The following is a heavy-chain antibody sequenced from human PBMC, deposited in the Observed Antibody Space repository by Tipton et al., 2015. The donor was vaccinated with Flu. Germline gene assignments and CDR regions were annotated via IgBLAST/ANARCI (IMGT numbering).Heavy chain of an antibody. Sequence: TLSLTCTVSGDSISGSYYWGWIRQPPGKGLEWIGEINDSGSTNYNPSLRSRVTISVDTSKNQFSLKLNSVSAADTAVYYCARGSGYANTYFDSWGQATLVTVSS. D-gene: IGHD5-12*01. CDR3: ARGSGYANTYFDS. J-gene: IGHJ4*02. CDR2: INDSGST. CDR1: GDSISGSYY. V-gene: IGHV4-34*01.